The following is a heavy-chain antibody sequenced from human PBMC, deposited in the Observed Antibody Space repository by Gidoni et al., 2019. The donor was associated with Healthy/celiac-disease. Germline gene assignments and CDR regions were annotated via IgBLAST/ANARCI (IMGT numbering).Heavy chain of an antibody. V-gene: IGHV3-74*01. D-gene: IGHD3-22*01. Sequence: EVQLVESGGGLVQPGGSLRLSCAASGFTFSSYCIHWVRQAPGKGLVWVSRINSDGSSTSYADSVKGRFTISRDNAKNTLYLQMNSLRAEDTAVYYCAGGDYYDSSGYVSDAFDIWGQGTMVTVSS. CDR3: AGGDYYDSSGYVSDAFDI. J-gene: IGHJ3*02. CDR2: INSDGSST. CDR1: GFTFSSYC.